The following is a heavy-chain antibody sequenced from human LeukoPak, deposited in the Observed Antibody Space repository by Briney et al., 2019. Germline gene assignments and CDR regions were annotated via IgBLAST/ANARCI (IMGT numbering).Heavy chain of an antibody. Sequence: GGSLRLPCPSSGFTFSSYSIHWVRQAPGQGLKAAAAISYDGRNKKHEDSVKGRFTIARENVKDTLYLQMNSLRAEDTAGYYCAGGIRIAVAGNIDYWGQGRLVSVCS. D-gene: IGHD6-19*01. J-gene: IGHJ4*02. V-gene: IGHV3-30*04. CDR1: GFTFSSYS. CDR3: AGGIRIAVAGNIDY. CDR2: ISYDGRNK.